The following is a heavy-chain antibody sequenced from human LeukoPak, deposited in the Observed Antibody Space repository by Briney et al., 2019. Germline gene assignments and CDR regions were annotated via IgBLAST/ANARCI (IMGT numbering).Heavy chain of an antibody. V-gene: IGHV3-23*01. CDR3: ANPPGSQNFDY. CDR1: GFTFSSYG. CDR2: ISGSGGST. D-gene: IGHD2-15*01. Sequence: GGSLRLSCAASGFTFSSYGMHWVRQAPGKGLEWVSAISGSGGSTYYADSVKGRFTISRDNSKNTLYLQMNSLRAEDTAVYYCANPPGSQNFDYWGQGTLVTVSS. J-gene: IGHJ4*02.